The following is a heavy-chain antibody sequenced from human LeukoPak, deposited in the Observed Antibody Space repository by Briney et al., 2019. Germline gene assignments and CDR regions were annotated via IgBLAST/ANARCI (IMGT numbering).Heavy chain of an antibody. V-gene: IGHV3-23*01. CDR1: GFTFSSYS. CDR2: ISGSGGST. D-gene: IGHD5-12*01. J-gene: IGHJ4*02. Sequence: PGGSLRLSCAASGFTFSSYSMSWVRQAPGKGLEWVSAISGSGGSTYYADSVKGRLTISRDNSKNTLYLQMNSLRAEDTAVYYCADRWLHFDYWGQGTLVTVSS. CDR3: ADRWLHFDY.